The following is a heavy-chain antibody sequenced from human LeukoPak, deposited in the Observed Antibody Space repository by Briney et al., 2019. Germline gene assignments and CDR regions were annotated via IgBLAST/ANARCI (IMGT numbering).Heavy chain of an antibody. CDR1: GFTFSSYG. D-gene: IGHD1-26*01. CDR3: ARVGGEGATIENYYGMDV. V-gene: IGHV3-48*01. CDR2: ISSRSSTI. Sequence: GGSLRLSCAASGFTFSSYGMNWVRQAPGKGLEWVSYISSRSSTIDYADSVKGRFTISRDNAKNSLYLQMNSLRAEDTAVYYCARVGGEGATIENYYGMDVWGQGTTVTVSS. J-gene: IGHJ6*02.